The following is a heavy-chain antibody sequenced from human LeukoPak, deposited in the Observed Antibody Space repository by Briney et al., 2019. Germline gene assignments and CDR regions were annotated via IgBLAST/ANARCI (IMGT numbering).Heavy chain of an antibody. Sequence: ASVRVSCKASGYTFTGYYMHWVRQAPGQGLEWMGWINPNSGGTNFAQKFQGRVTMTRDTSISTAYMELNRLRSDDTAVYYCAKDNGEYRGCGGDCYIGFRWFDPWGQGTLVTVSS. J-gene: IGHJ5*02. CDR3: AKDNGEYRGCGGDCYIGFRWFDP. D-gene: IGHD2-21*02. CDR1: GYTFTGYY. V-gene: IGHV1-2*02. CDR2: INPNSGGT.